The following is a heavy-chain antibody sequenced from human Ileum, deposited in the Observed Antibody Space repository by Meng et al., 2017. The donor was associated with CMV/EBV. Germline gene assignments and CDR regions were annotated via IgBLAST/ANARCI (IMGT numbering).Heavy chain of an antibody. CDR1: GLSIARYA. CDR2: ISDDGSQQ. V-gene: IGHV3-30*04. CDR3: ARDHDSGSDY. Sequence: VELWGAGGGVVQPGRSLSLACAVSGLSIARYAMHWVRQAPGKGLEWVALISDDGSQQYYIDSVKGRFSISRDNSKNTVYLEMNSLRTEDTALYYCARDHDSGSDYWGQGTLVTVSS. J-gene: IGHJ4*02. D-gene: IGHD6-19*01.